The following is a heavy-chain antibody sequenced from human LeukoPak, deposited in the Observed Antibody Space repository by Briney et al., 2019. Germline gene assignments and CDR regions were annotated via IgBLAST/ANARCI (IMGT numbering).Heavy chain of an antibody. D-gene: IGHD1-14*01. V-gene: IGHV5-51*01. CDR3: ARLKDHTIDY. Sequence: GESLKISCKGSGFSFPSYWIGWVRQMPGKGVEWMGMIYPVDSDTRYSTSFQGQVTISADKSTSTAYLQWSSLMASDTAMYYCARLKDHTIDYWGQGTLVTVSS. CDR2: IYPVDSDT. J-gene: IGHJ4*02. CDR1: GFSFPSYW.